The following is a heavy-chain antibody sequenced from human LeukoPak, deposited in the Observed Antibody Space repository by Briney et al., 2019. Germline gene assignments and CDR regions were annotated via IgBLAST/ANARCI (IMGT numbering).Heavy chain of an antibody. CDR2: ISGSGFNT. V-gene: IGHV3-23*01. CDR1: GFTLNNYG. CDR3: AKDLYYYDSSGYFPDGAFDI. D-gene: IGHD3-22*01. Sequence: PGGSLRLSCAVSGFTLNNYGMSWVRQAPGKGPEWVSAISGSGFNTYYADSVKGRFTISRDNSKNTLYLQMNSLRAEDTAVYYCAKDLYYYDSSGYFPDGAFDIWGQGTMVTVSS. J-gene: IGHJ3*02.